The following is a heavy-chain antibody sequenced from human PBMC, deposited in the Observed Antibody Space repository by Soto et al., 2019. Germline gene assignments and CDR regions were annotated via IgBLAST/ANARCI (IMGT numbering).Heavy chain of an antibody. V-gene: IGHV2-5*02. D-gene: IGHD6-19*01. CDR3: AHSGRAFRGWGTYGMDV. Sequence: QITLKESGPPLVKPTQTLTLTCTFSGFSLSTSGVGVAWIRQPPGKALEWLALIYWDDDKRYSPSLKSRLTITKDTSNNQVVLTMTSMDPGDTATYYCAHSGRAFRGWGTYGMDVWGQGTTVTVCS. CDR1: GFSLSTSGVG. J-gene: IGHJ6*02. CDR2: IYWDDDK.